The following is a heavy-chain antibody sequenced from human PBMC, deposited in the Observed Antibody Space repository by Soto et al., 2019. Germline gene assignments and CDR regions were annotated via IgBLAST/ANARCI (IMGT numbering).Heavy chain of an antibody. CDR3: ARGRRITMFGVVILPRLFDY. V-gene: IGHV4-34*01. CDR2: INHSGST. D-gene: IGHD3-3*01. J-gene: IGHJ4*02. CDR1: GGSFSGYY. Sequence: SETLSLTCAVYGGSFSGYYWSWIRQPPGKGLEWIGEINHSGSTNYNPSLKSRVTISVDSSKNQFSLKLSSVTAADTAVYYCARGRRITMFGVVILPRLFDYWAQGTLVPAS.